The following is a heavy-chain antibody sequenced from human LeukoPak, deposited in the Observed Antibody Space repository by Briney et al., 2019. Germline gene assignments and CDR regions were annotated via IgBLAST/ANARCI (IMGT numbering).Heavy chain of an antibody. CDR2: IKQDGSEK. Sequence: GGSLRLSCAASGFTFSSYWMSWVRQAPGKGLEWVANIKQDGSEKYYVDSVKGRFTISRDNAKNSLYLQMNSLRAEDTAVYYCARDRGGNTLWELQGFDYWGQGTLSPSPQ. D-gene: IGHD1-26*01. CDR1: GFTFSSYW. CDR3: ARDRGGNTLWELQGFDY. J-gene: IGHJ4*02. V-gene: IGHV3-7*01.